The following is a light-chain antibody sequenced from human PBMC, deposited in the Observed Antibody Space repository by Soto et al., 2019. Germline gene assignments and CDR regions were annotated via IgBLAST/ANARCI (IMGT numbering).Light chain of an antibody. CDR1: QSGSSSY. V-gene: IGKV3-20*01. J-gene: IGKJ2*01. CDR2: GAS. Sequence: EIVLKQSPGTLSLSPGERATLSCRASQSGSSSYLAWYQQKPGQPPRLLIYGASSRATGIPDRFSGSGSGTDFNLTISRLEPEDFAFYYCQQYGSSLMYTFGQGTKLEIK. CDR3: QQYGSSLMYT.